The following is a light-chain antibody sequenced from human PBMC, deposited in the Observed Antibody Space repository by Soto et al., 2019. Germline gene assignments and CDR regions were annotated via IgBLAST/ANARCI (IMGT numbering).Light chain of an antibody. CDR3: QQNYNTPLT. V-gene: IGKV3-15*01. Sequence: EIVMTQSPATLYVSPGERSTLSFRASQSVSSNLAWYQQKPGQAPRLLIYGASTRATGIPARFSGSASGTEFTLTISSLQAEDVAVYYCQQNYNTPLTFGGGTKVDIK. CDR2: GAS. J-gene: IGKJ4*01. CDR1: QSVSSN.